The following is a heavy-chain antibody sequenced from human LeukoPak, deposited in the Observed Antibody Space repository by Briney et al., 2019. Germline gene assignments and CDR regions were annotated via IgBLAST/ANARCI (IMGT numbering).Heavy chain of an antibody. V-gene: IGHV4-31*03. J-gene: IGHJ2*01. CDR2: IYYSGST. D-gene: IGHD2-15*01. CDR1: GGSISSGGYY. CDR3: ARERQYCSGGSCYLYWYFDL. Sequence: SETLSLTCTVSGGSISSGGYYWSWIRQHPGKGLEWIGYIYYSGSTYYNPSLKSRVTISVDTSKNQFSLKLSSVTAADTAVYYCARERQYCSGGSCYLYWYFDLWGRGTLVTVSS.